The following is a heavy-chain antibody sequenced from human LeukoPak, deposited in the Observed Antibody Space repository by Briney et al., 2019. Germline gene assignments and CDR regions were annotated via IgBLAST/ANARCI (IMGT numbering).Heavy chain of an antibody. CDR3: AREARRGVEVKAFDI. Sequence: VKVSCKASGYTFTSYDINWVRQATGQGLEWMGWMNPNSGNTGHVQKFQGRVTMTRDTSIGTAYMELSSLTSEDTAVYYCAREARRGVEVKAFDIWGQGTMVTVSS. J-gene: IGHJ3*02. CDR2: MNPNSGNT. CDR1: GYTFTSYD. V-gene: IGHV1-8*01. D-gene: IGHD1-1*01.